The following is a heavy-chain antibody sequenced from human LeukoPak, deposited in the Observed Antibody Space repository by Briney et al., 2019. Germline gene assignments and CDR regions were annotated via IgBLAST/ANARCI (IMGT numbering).Heavy chain of an antibody. CDR1: GFTFSSYA. CDR3: ASSIVGATYNDH. Sequence: PGGSLRLFCAASGFTFSSYAMSWVRQAPGKGLEWVSAISGSGGSTYYADSVKGRFTISRDNSKNTLYLQMNSLRAEDTAVYYCASSIVGATYNDHWGQGTLVTVSS. D-gene: IGHD1-26*01. J-gene: IGHJ4*02. V-gene: IGHV3-23*01. CDR2: ISGSGGST.